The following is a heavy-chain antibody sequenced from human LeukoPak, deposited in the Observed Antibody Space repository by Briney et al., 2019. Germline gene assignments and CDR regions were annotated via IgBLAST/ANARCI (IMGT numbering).Heavy chain of an antibody. Sequence: GGSLRLSCAASGFTFSSYSLNWVRQAPGKGLEWVSSISSSSSYIYYADSVKGRFTISRDNAKNSLYLQMNSLRAEDTAVYYCARSFLSIAAAATDYWGQGTLVTVSS. J-gene: IGHJ4*02. D-gene: IGHD6-13*01. CDR1: GFTFSSYS. CDR2: ISSSSSYI. V-gene: IGHV3-21*01. CDR3: ARSFLSIAAAATDY.